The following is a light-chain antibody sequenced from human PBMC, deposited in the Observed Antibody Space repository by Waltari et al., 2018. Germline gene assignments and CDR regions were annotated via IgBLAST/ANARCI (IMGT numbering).Light chain of an antibody. V-gene: IGKV1-39*01. CDR2: GAS. Sequence: DIEMTQSRSSLSASVGDRVTITCRASQSVSNSLNWYQQKPGKAPKLLIFGASNLHSGVATKFSGSGSGTDFTLTISSLQPEDSATYYCQQTSRTPITFGQGTRVEI. J-gene: IGKJ5*01. CDR3: QQTSRTPIT. CDR1: QSVSNS.